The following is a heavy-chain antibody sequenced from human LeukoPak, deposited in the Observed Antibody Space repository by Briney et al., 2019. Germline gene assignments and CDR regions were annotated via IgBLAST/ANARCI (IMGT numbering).Heavy chain of an antibody. CDR2: INPNSGGT. Sequence: ASVKVSCKASGYTFTGYYMHWVRQAPGQGLEWMGWINPNSGGTNYAQKFQGRVTMTRDTSISTAYMELSRLRSDDTAVYYCARCRQVGGCSSTSCYRGFDYWGQGTLVTVSS. J-gene: IGHJ4*02. CDR3: ARCRQVGGCSSTSCYRGFDY. CDR1: GYTFTGYY. V-gene: IGHV1-2*02. D-gene: IGHD2-2*02.